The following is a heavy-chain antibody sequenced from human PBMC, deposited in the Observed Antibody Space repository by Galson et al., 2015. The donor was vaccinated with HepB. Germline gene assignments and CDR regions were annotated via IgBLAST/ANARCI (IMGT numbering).Heavy chain of an antibody. CDR3: ARESPAYYDFLTGYSYYYYAMDV. CDR1: GFSFSSDN. D-gene: IGHD3/OR15-3a*01. Sequence: SLRLSCAASGFSFSSDNMNWVRQAPGRGLEWVSYISSSSSTIYYADSVKGRFTISRDNAKNSLFLQMNSLRDEDTAVYYCARESPAYYDFLTGYSYYYYAMDVWGQGTTVTVSS. V-gene: IGHV3-48*02. CDR2: ISSSSSTI. J-gene: IGHJ6*02.